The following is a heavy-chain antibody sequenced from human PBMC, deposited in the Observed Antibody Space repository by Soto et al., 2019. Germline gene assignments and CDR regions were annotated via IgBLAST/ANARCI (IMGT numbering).Heavy chain of an antibody. CDR2: IRSKANSYAT. J-gene: IGHJ6*02. V-gene: IGHV3-73*01. D-gene: IGHD6-6*01. CDR1: GFTFSVSA. CDR3: TTSSSPYYYYGMDV. Sequence: GGSLRLSCAASGFTFSVSAMHWVRHASGKGLEWVGRIRSKANSYATAYAASVKGRFTISRDDSKNTAYLQMNSLKTEDTAVYYCTTSSSPYYYYGMDVWGQGTTVTVSS.